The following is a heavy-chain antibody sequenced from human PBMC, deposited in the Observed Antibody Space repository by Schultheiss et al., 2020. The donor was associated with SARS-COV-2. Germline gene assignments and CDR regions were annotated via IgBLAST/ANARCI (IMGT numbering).Heavy chain of an antibody. Sequence: LRLSCTVSGGSISSGDYYWSWIRQPPGKGLEWIGYIYYSGSTYYNPSLKSRVTISVDTSKNQFSLKLSSVTAADTAVYYCARSYYGDQIYFDIWGQGTMVTVSS. CDR3: ARSYYGDQIYFDI. D-gene: IGHD4-17*01. CDR2: IYYSGST. V-gene: IGHV4-30-4*01. J-gene: IGHJ3*02. CDR1: GGSISSGDYY.